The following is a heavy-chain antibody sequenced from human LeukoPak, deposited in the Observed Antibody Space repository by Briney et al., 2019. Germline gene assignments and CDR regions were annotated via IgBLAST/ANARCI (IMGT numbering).Heavy chain of an antibody. CDR2: INPSGGST. J-gene: IGHJ4*02. V-gene: IGHV1-46*01. CDR1: GYTFTSYY. D-gene: IGHD3-22*01. CDR3: ARDRYYYDSSGYIRGISFDY. Sequence: ASVKVSCKASGYTFTSYYMHWVRQAPGQGLEWMGIINPSGGSTSYAQKFQGRVTMTRDTSTSTVYMEPSSLRSEDTAVYYCARDRYYYDSSGYIRGISFDYWGQGTLVTVSS.